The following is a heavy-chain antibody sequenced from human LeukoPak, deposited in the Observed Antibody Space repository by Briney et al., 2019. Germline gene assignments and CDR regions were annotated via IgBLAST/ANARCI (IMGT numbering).Heavy chain of an antibody. CDR2: ISYDGSNK. D-gene: IGHD1-26*01. J-gene: IGHJ4*02. CDR3: ARGAKWAYYFDY. V-gene: IGHV3-30-3*01. CDR1: GFTFSSYA. Sequence: PGRSLRLSCAASGFTFSSYAMHWVRQAPGKGLEWVAVISYDGSNKYYADSVKGRFTISRDNAKDTLYLHMNSLTAEDTAVYYCARGAKWAYYFDYWGQGTLVTVSS.